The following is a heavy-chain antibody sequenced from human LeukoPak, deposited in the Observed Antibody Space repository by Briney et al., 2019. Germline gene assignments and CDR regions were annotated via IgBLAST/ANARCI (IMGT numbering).Heavy chain of an antibody. J-gene: IGHJ4*02. CDR1: GFTFSNYW. CDR3: ARSNQADDY. V-gene: IGHV3-74*01. Sequence: GGSLRLSCAASGFTFSNYWMHWVRQVPGKGLVWVSRINPGGSSTTYADSVRGRFAISRDNAKNTLYLQMDSLRAEDTGVYYCARSNQADDYWGQGTLVTVSS. D-gene: IGHD1-14*01. CDR2: INPGGSST.